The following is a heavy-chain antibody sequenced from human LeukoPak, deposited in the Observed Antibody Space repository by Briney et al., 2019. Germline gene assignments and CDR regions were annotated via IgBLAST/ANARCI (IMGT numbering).Heavy chain of an antibody. D-gene: IGHD3-10*01. Sequence: SETLSLTCAVYGGSFSGYYWSWIRQPPGKGLEWIGKINHSGSTNYNPSLKSRVTISVDTSKNQFSLKLSSVTAADTAVYYCARARITMVRGVTPRKNYYYGMDVWGQGTTVTVSS. V-gene: IGHV4-34*01. J-gene: IGHJ6*02. CDR3: ARARITMVRGVTPRKNYYYGMDV. CDR2: INHSGST. CDR1: GGSFSGYY.